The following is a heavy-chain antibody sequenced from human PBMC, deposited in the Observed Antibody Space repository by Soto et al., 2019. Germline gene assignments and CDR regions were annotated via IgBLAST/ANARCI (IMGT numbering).Heavy chain of an antibody. CDR3: TTSITISGVVRSY. V-gene: IGHV3-15*01. CDR2: IKSKTDGGTT. Sequence: GGSLRLSCAASGFIFSSYAMSWVRQGPGKGLEWVGRIKSKTDGGTTDYAAPVKGRFTISRDDSKNTLYLQMNSLKTEDTAVYYCTTSITISGVVRSYWGQGTLVTVSS. J-gene: IGHJ4*02. CDR1: GFIFSSYA. D-gene: IGHD3-3*01.